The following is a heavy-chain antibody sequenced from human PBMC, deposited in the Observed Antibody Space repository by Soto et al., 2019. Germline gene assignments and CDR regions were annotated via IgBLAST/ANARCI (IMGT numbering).Heavy chain of an antibody. CDR3: ARRGWDAFDI. Sequence: QVQLVESGGGVVQPGRYLRISCAASGFTLSSYGMHWVRQAPGKGLEWVAVISYDGSNKYYADSVKGRFTISRDKSKNTLYLQMNSLRAEAKAVYYCARRGWDAFDIWGQGTRLTVSS. CDR1: GFTLSSYG. J-gene: IGHJ3*02. CDR2: ISYDGSNK. V-gene: IGHV3-30*03.